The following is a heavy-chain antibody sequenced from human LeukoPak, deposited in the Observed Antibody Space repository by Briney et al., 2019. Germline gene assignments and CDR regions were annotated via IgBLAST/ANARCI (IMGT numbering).Heavy chain of an antibody. CDR3: ARDFYSSGWSYFDF. J-gene: IGHJ4*02. CDR2: ITTSGGST. CDR1: GYTFTGYY. D-gene: IGHD6-19*01. V-gene: IGHV1-46*01. Sequence: GASVKVSCKASGYTFTGYYMHWVRQAPGQGLEWMGIITTSGGSTTYAQKFQGRVTMTRDVSTSTVYMELSSLRSEDTAVYYCARDFYSSGWSYFDFWGQGTLVTVSS.